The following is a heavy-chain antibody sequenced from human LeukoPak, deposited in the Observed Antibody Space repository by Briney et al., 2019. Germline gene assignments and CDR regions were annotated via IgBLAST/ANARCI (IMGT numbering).Heavy chain of an antibody. CDR1: GFTFSSYG. Sequence: RRSLRLSCAASGFTFSSYGTHWVRQAPGKGLEWVAVISYDGSNKYYADSVKGRFTISSDNSKNTLYLQMNSLRAEDTAVYYCAKHRGYSYGSLGMDVWGQGTTVTVSS. CDR2: ISYDGSNK. V-gene: IGHV3-30*18. J-gene: IGHJ6*02. D-gene: IGHD5-18*01. CDR3: AKHRGYSYGSLGMDV.